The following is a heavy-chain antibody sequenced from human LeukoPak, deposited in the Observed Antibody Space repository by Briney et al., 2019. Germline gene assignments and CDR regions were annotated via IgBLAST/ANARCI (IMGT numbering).Heavy chain of an antibody. V-gene: IGHV4-34*01. CDR3: ARGYYYDSSGSPYFDY. J-gene: IGHJ4*02. D-gene: IGHD3-22*01. Sequence: PSETLSLTCAVYGGSFSGYYWSWIRQPPGKGLEWIGEINHSGSTNYSPSLKSRVAISVDKSKNQFSLKLSSVTAADTAVYYCARGYYYDSSGSPYFDYWGQGTLVTVSS. CDR2: INHSGST. CDR1: GGSFSGYY.